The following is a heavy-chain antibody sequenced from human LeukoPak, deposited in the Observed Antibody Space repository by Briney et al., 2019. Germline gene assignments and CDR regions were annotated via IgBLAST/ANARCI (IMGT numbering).Heavy chain of an antibody. J-gene: IGHJ4*02. Sequence: SETLSLTCTVSGGSISSGDYYWSWIRQPPGKGLEWIGYIYYSGSTYYNPSLKSRVTISVDTSKNQFSLKLSSVTAADTAVYYCASLSGVVPAARFDYWGQGTLVTVSS. CDR3: ASLSGVVPAARFDY. CDR1: GGSISSGDYY. V-gene: IGHV4-30-4*01. CDR2: IYYSGST. D-gene: IGHD2-2*01.